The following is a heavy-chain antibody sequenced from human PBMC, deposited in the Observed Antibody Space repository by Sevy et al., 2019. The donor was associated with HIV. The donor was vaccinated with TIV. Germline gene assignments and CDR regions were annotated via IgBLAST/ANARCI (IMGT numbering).Heavy chain of an antibody. J-gene: IGHJ4*02. CDR1: GGSISSSSYY. Sequence: SETLSLTCTVSGGSISSSSYYWGWIRQPPGKGLEWIGSIYYSGSTYYNPSLKSPVTISVDTSKNQFSLKLSSVTAADTAVYYCARDAGATNSGDYIWACDYWGQGTLVTVSS. D-gene: IGHD3-3*01. CDR3: ARDAGATNSGDYIWACDY. CDR2: IYYSGST. V-gene: IGHV4-39*02.